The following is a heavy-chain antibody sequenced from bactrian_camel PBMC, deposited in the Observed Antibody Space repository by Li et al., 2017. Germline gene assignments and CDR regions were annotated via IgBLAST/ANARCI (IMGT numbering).Heavy chain of an antibody. V-gene: IGHV3S53*01. D-gene: IGHD8*01. Sequence: HVQLVESGGGSVQPGGSLRLSCAASGFIVGGCMAWFRQAPGKERERVADITQFGTTTYADSVKDRFTISQEYAKNTVNMQMISLKPEDTGVYYCAISGGQLERDPGACDWGQGTQVTVS. CDR3: AISGGQLERDPGACD. CDR1: GFIVGGC. CDR2: ITQFGTT. J-gene: IGHJ4*01.